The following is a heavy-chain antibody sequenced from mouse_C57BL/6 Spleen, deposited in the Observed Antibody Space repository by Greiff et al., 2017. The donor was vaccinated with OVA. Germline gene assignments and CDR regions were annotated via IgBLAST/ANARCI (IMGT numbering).Heavy chain of an antibody. J-gene: IGHJ2*01. CDR2: IWTGGGT. V-gene: IGHV2-9-1*01. Sequence: VKLQESGPGLVAPSQSLSITCTVSGFSLTSYAISWVRQPPGKGLEWLGVIWTGGGTNYNSALKSRLSISKDNSKSQVFLKMNSLQTDDTARYYCARNGVYDYGNDTRFDYWGQGTTLTVSS. D-gene: IGHD2-4*01. CDR1: GFSLTSYA. CDR3: ARNGVYDYGNDTRFDY.